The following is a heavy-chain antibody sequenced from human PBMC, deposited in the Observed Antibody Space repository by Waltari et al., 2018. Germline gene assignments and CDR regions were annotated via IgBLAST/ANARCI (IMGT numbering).Heavy chain of an antibody. J-gene: IGHJ6*02. Sequence: QVQLVQSGAEVKKPGASVKVSCKSSGYTFTGHYIHWVRQAPGQGLECGGWINPETGGTSYARKFQGRVTMTRDTSTRTAYMELKRLTKDDTAVYYCARDNNARGSYYYYPMDVWGQGTTVTVSS. D-gene: IGHD2-8*01. CDR3: ARDNNARGSYYYYPMDV. V-gene: IGHV1-2*02. CDR1: GYTFTGHY. CDR2: INPETGGT.